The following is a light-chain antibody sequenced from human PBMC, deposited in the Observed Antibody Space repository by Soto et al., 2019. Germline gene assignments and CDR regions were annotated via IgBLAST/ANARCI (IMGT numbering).Light chain of an antibody. CDR3: HKYNSAPWT. J-gene: IGKJ1*01. CDR2: AAS. V-gene: IGKV1-27*01. CDR1: QVISNY. Sequence: DIQMTQSPSSLSASVGDRVTITCRASQVISNYLAWYQQKPGKVPKLLIYAASTLQSGVPFRFSGSGSGTDFTRNISSLQTEDVATYYCHKYNSAPWTFGQGTKVEIK.